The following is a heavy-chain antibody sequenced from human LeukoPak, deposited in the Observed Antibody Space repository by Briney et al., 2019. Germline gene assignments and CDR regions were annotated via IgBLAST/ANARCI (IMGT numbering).Heavy chain of an antibody. CDR3: ASPGIAAAGTGGYWYFDL. V-gene: IGHV1-3*01. Sequence: ASVKVSCKASGYTFTSYAMHWVRQAPGQRLEWMGWINAGNGNTKYSQKFQGRVTITRDTSASTAYMELSSLRSEDTAVYYCASPGIAAAGTGGYWYFDLWGRGTLVTVSS. D-gene: IGHD6-13*01. CDR2: INAGNGNT. CDR1: GYTFTSYA. J-gene: IGHJ2*01.